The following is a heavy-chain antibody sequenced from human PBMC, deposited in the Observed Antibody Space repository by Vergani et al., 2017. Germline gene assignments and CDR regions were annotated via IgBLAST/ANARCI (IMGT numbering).Heavy chain of an antibody. D-gene: IGHD6-25*01. Sequence: QLQLQESGPGLVKPSETLSLTCTVSGDSISRTNFYWGWIRQPPGKGLDWLGSVYFTGHTYYNPSLKSRVTISVDTSNNHFSLNLSSVTAADTAVYYCARSGSYQRARDHWGRGTLVTVSS. CDR2: VYFTGHT. V-gene: IGHV4-39*02. CDR3: ARSGSYQRARDH. CDR1: GDSISRTNFY. J-gene: IGHJ4*02.